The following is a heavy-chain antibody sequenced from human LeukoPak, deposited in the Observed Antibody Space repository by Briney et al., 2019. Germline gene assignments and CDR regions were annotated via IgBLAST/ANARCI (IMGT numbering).Heavy chain of an antibody. J-gene: IGHJ6*03. D-gene: IGHD2-2*01. CDR3: ARTRYIVVVPAAAVEPMDV. CDR2: IYHSGST. CDR1: GGSISSGGYY. Sequence: SQTLSLTCTVSGGSISSGGYYWSWIRQPPGKGLEWIGYIYHSGSTYYNPSLKSRVTISVDRSKNQFSLKLSSVTAADTAVYYCARTRYIVVVPAAAVEPMDVWGKGTTVTVSS. V-gene: IGHV4-30-2*01.